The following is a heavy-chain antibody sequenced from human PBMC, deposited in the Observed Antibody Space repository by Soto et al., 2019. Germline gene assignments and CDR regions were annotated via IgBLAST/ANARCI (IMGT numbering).Heavy chain of an antibody. D-gene: IGHD6-19*01. J-gene: IGHJ4*02. CDR1: GFAFSSYA. Sequence: QVQLVESGGGVVQPGRSLRLSCAASGFAFSSYAMHWVRRAPGKGLEWVAVISYDASNKYYADSVKGRFTISRDNSEKTMYLQMSSLRAEDTAVYYCARPFSSGWYGDFDFWGQGTLVAVSS. CDR3: ARPFSSGWYGDFDF. V-gene: IGHV3-30-3*01. CDR2: ISYDASNK.